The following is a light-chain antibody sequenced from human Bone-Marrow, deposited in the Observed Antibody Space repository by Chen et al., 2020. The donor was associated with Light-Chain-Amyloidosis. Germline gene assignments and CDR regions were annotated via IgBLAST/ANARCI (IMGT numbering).Light chain of an antibody. CDR2: RDT. J-gene: IGLJ2*01. V-gene: IGLV3-25*03. CDR3: QSADSSGTYEVI. CDR1: DLPTKY. Sequence: SYELTHPPSVSVSPGQTARITCSGDDLPTKYAYWYQQKPGQAPVLVIHRDTERPSGISERCSGSSSGTTATLTISGVQAEDEADYHCQSADSSGTYEVIFGGGTKRTVL.